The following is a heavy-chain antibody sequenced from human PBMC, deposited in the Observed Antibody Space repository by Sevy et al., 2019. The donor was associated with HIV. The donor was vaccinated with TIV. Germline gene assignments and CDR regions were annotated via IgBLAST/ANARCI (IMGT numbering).Heavy chain of an antibody. CDR3: GRGGGDYIFDSSGYPDY. CDR1: GYTFTHYA. V-gene: IGHV7-4-1*02. J-gene: IGHJ4*02. Sequence: ASVKVSCKASGYTFTHYAMNWVRQAPGQGLEWLGWINTDTGNPTYAQGFTGRFVFSLDTSVSTAYLHIRRLKAEDTAVYYCGRGGGDYIFDSSGYPDYWGQGTLVTVSS. CDR2: INTDTGNP. D-gene: IGHD3-22*01.